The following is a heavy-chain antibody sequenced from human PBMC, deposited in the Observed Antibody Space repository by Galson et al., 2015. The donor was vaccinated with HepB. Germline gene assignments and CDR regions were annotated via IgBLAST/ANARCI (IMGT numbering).Heavy chain of an antibody. CDR2: IDAGSGNT. CDR3: ARVARPRDAFDI. Sequence: SVKVSCKASGYTFSLYKMHWVRQAPGQRLEWMGWIDAGSGNTKYSQKFQDRVTIIRDKSASTAYMELSSLKSEDTAVYYCARVARPRDAFDIWGQGTMVTVSP. J-gene: IGHJ3*02. CDR1: GYTFSLYK. D-gene: IGHD5-24*01. V-gene: IGHV1-3*01.